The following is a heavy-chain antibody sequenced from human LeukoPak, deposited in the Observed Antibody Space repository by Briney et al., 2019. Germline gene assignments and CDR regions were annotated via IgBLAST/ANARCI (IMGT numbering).Heavy chain of an antibody. J-gene: IGHJ4*02. CDR3: ARDSGDSSGHDY. D-gene: IGHD3-22*01. CDR2: IIPILGIA. V-gene: IGHV1-69*04. Sequence: SVKVSCKSSGGTFSSYAIRGVRPAPGQGLEWMGRIIPILGIANYAQKFQGRVMITADKATTTAYMELSSLRSEDTAVYYWARDSGDSSGHDYWGQGTLVTVSS. CDR1: GGTFSSYA.